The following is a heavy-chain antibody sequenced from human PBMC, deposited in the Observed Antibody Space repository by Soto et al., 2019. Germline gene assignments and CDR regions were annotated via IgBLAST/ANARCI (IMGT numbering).Heavy chain of an antibody. J-gene: IGHJ4*02. CDR2: IFYSGST. Sequence: TLSLTCTVSGGSISSYYWSWIRQPPGKGLEWIGYIFYSGSTNYNPSLKSRVTISVDTSKNQFSLKLSSVTAADTAVYYCARDSYGPFDYWGQGTLVTVSS. D-gene: IGHD4-17*01. V-gene: IGHV4-59*01. CDR3: ARDSYGPFDY. CDR1: GGSISSYY.